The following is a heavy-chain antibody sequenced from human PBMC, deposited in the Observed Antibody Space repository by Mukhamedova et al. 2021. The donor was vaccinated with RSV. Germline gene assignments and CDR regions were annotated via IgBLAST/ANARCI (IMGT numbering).Heavy chain of an antibody. CDR3: ARKLVAANWFDP. Sequence: KSRVTISVDTSKNQFSLKLSSVTAADTAVYYCARKLVAANWFDPWGQGTLVTVSS. J-gene: IGHJ5*02. V-gene: IGHV4-59*01. D-gene: IGHD6-19*01.